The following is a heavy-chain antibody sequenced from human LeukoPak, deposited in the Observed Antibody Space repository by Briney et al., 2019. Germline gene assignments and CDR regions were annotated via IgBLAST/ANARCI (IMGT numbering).Heavy chain of an antibody. V-gene: IGHV3-21*01. CDR3: ARDRLSYDSSGYYFDY. Sequence: GGSLRLSCAASGFTFSSYSMNWVRQAPGKELEWVSSISSSSSYIYYADSVKGRFTISRDNAKNSLYLQMNSLRAEDTAVYYCARDRLSYDSSGYYFDYWGQGTLVTVSS. CDR2: ISSSSSYI. CDR1: GFTFSSYS. J-gene: IGHJ4*02. D-gene: IGHD3-22*01.